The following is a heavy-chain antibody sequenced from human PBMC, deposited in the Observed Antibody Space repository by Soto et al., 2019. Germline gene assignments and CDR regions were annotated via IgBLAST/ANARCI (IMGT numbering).Heavy chain of an antibody. CDR3: ATGFYYDSSGYYPLDY. D-gene: IGHD3-22*01. CDR1: GGTFSSYA. V-gene: IGHV1-69*13. Sequence: GASVKVSCKASGGTFSSYAISWVRQAPGQGLEWMGGIIPIFGTANYAQKFQGRVTITADESTSTAYMELGSLRSEDTAVYYCATGFYYDSSGYYPLDYWGQGTLVTVSS. CDR2: IIPIFGTA. J-gene: IGHJ4*02.